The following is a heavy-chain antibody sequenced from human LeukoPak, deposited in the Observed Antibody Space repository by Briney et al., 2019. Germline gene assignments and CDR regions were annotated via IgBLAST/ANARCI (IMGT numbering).Heavy chain of an antibody. CDR1: GASIITHS. CDR3: ARGGASSHWFGS. CDR2: IYNSATT. J-gene: IGHJ5*01. Sequence: SETLSLTCSVSGASIITHSWSWIRQPPGKQLESIGFIYNSATTNYRPSLKSRVAISVDASKNQLSLRLTSVTASDTAVYYCARGGASSHWFGSWGQGTLVTVSS. D-gene: IGHD6-13*01. V-gene: IGHV4-59*11.